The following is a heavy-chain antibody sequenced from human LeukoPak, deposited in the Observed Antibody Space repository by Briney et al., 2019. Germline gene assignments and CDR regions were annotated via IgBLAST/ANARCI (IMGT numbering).Heavy chain of an antibody. D-gene: IGHD1-1*01. J-gene: IGHJ4*02. CDR1: GFTFSSYS. Sequence: GGSLRLSCSASGFTFSSYSMNWVLQAPGKGLEWVSSISSRSSHIYYADSVKGRFTISRDNSKNTLYLQMNSLRAEDTAVYYCAKDWGTTGTTCVGYWGQGTPVTVSS. CDR3: AKDWGTTGTTCVGY. CDR2: ISSRSSHI. V-gene: IGHV3-21*04.